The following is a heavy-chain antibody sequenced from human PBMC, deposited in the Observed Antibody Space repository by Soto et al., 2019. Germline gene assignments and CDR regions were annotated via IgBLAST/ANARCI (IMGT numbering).Heavy chain of an antibody. CDR1: CFIVNGRH. J-gene: IGHJ4*02. D-gene: IGHD1-1*01. CDR2: LYSNGKT. CDR3: ERLSEVERL. Sequence: ERALRLSCLVSCFIVNGRHLIGFRQAQGNGREGVSILYSNGKTNYVDSVKARFTISRDSSNNTVSLQMNSLSVADPAVYYCERLSEVERLWGQGVLVTVS. V-gene: IGHV3-53*01.